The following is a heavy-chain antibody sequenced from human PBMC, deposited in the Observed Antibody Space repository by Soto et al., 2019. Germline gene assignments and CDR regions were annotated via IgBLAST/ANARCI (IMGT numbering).Heavy chain of an antibody. CDR3: ASLPLSYDSSNCMDV. CDR1: GYTFTSYG. V-gene: IGHV1-18*01. D-gene: IGHD3-22*01. Sequence: ASVKVSCKASGYTFTSYGISWVRQAPGQGLEWMGWISAYNGNTNYAQKLQGRVTMTTDTSTSTAYMELRSLRSDDTAVYYCASLPLSYDSSNCMDVWGQGTTVTVSS. J-gene: IGHJ6*02. CDR2: ISAYNGNT.